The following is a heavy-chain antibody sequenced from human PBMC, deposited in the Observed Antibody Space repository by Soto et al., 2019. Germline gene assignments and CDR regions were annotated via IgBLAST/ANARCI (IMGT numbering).Heavy chain of an antibody. CDR2: VYWNDDK. Sequence: GPKLVNPTQSLTLTCTFSGFSLNTSQVGVGWIRQPPGKALEWLAHVYWNDDKYYSLSLKSRLTISKDTSKSQVVLTMTNMDPVDTATYYCARLNTRRYYFAYWGQGALVTVSS. CDR1: GFSLNTSQVG. J-gene: IGHJ4*02. V-gene: IGHV2-5*01. CDR3: ARLNTRRYYFAY.